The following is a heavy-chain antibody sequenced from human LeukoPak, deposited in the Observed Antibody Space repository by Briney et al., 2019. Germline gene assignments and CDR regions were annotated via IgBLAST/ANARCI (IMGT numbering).Heavy chain of an antibody. CDR2: ISGSGDNT. D-gene: IGHD6-6*01. Sequence: GGSLGLSCAASGFTFSSYAMSWVRQVPGKGLEWVSVISGSGDNTYYADSVKGRFTISRDNSKNMLYLQMNSLRAEDTAVNYCAKWKYSNSGIDDYRGQGTLVTVSS. CDR1: GFTFSSYA. V-gene: IGHV3-23*01. CDR3: AKWKYSNSGIDDY. J-gene: IGHJ4*02.